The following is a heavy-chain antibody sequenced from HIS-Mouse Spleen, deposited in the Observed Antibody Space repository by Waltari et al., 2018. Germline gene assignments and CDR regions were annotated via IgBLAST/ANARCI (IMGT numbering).Heavy chain of an antibody. CDR2: IYYSGST. CDR3: AREIPYSSSWYDWYFDL. D-gene: IGHD6-13*01. V-gene: IGHV4-39*07. CDR1: GASISSSRYY. Sequence: QLQLQESGPGLANPSETLSLTCPVPGASISSSRYYWGGIRQPPGKGLEWIGSIYYSGSTYYNPSLKSRVTISVDTSKNQFSLKLSSVTAADTAVYYCAREIPYSSSWYDWYFDLWGRGTLVTVSS. J-gene: IGHJ2*01.